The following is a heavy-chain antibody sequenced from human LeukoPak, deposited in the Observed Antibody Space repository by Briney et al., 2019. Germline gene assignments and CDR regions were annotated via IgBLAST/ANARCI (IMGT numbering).Heavy chain of an antibody. CDR2: ISYDGSNK. J-gene: IGHJ5*02. V-gene: IGHV3-30-3*01. Sequence: GGSLRLSCAASGFTFSSYAMHWVRQAPGKGLEWVAVISYDGSNKYYADSVKGRFTISRDNSKNTLYLQMNSLRAEDTAVYYCARGGSVVVPAAILPFDPWGQGTLVTVSS. CDR3: ARGGSVVVPAAILPFDP. CDR1: GFTFSSYA. D-gene: IGHD2-2*01.